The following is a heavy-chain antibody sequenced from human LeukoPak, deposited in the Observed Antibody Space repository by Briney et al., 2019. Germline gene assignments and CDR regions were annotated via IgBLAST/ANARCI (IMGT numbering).Heavy chain of an antibody. CDR3: AKGDDILTGYYLFDY. D-gene: IGHD3-9*01. J-gene: IGHJ4*02. V-gene: IGHV3-23*01. CDR2: ISGSGGST. Sequence: PGESLRLSCAASGFTFSSYAMSWVRQAPGKGLEWVSAISGSGGSTYHADSVKGRFTISRDNSRNTLYLQMNSLGAEDTAVYYCAKGDDILTGYYLFDYWGQGTLVTVSS. CDR1: GFTFSSYA.